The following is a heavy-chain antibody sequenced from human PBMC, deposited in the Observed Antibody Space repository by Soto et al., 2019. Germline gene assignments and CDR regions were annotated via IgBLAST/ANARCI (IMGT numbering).Heavy chain of an antibody. CDR2: IWYDGSNK. Sequence: GGSLRLSCAASGFAFRSYGMHWVRQAPGKGLEWVAVIWYDGSNKYYADSVKGRFTISRDNSKNTLYLQMNSLRAEDTAVYYCARDGEAEGPYYFDYWGQGT. J-gene: IGHJ4*02. D-gene: IGHD3-3*01. CDR1: GFAFRSYG. V-gene: IGHV3-33*08. CDR3: ARDGEAEGPYYFDY.